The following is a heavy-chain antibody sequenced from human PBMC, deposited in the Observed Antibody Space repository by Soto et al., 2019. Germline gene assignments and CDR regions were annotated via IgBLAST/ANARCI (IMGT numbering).Heavy chain of an antibody. CDR1: GGSISSGDYY. CDR2: IYYSGST. CDR3: ATHQEGGYYDSSGYYDY. D-gene: IGHD3-22*01. J-gene: IGHJ4*02. V-gene: IGHV4-30-4*01. Sequence: SETLSLTCTVSGGSISSGDYYWSWIRQPPGKGLEWIGYIYYSGSTYYNPSLKSRVTISVDTSKTQFSLKLSSVTAADTAVYYCATHQEGGYYDSSGYYDYWGQGTLVTVSS.